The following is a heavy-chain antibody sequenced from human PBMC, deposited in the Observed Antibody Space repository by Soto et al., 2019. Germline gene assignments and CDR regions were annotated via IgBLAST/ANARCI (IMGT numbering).Heavy chain of an antibody. CDR3: ARTDYDFGNGHDVFEI. J-gene: IGHJ3*02. V-gene: IGHV4-39*01. D-gene: IGHD3-3*01. CDR1: GGSISSSSYY. Sequence: SETLSLTCTVSGGSISSSSYYWGWIRQPPGKGLEWIGSIYYSGSTFHNPSLKSRVTISVDTSKNQFSLKLSSVSAADTAVFYCARTDYDFGNGHDVFEIWGQGTIVPVSS. CDR2: IYYSGST.